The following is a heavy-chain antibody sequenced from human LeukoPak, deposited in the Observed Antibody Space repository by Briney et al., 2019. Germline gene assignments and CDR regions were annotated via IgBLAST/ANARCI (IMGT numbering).Heavy chain of an antibody. Sequence: GGSLRLSCAVSGFTFSKYWMSWVRQAPGKGLEWVALIPYDGSNKYYADSVKGRFTVSRDNSKNTLYLQMNSLRAEDTAVYYCVRGAYSSSWLNFDYWGQGTLVTVSS. J-gene: IGHJ4*02. CDR1: GFTFSKYW. D-gene: IGHD6-13*01. V-gene: IGHV3-30*03. CDR2: IPYDGSNK. CDR3: VRGAYSSSWLNFDY.